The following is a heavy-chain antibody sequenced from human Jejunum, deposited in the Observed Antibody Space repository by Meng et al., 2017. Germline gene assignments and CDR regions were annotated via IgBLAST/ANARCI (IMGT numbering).Heavy chain of an antibody. Sequence: GGSLRLSCAASGFTFDEYAMHWVRQAPGKGLEWVSSISRSTRSGTYVYYADSVKDRFTVSRDDAKNSLYLQMNSLRGEDTAVYYCTRPTTDDYGDVGYWGQGTLVTVSS. CDR3: TRPTTDDYGDVGY. D-gene: IGHD4-17*01. CDR2: ISRSTRSGTYV. CDR1: GFTFDEYA. J-gene: IGHJ4*02. V-gene: IGHV3-21*01.